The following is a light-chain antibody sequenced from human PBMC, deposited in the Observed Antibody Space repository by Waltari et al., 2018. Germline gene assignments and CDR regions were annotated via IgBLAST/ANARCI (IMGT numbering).Light chain of an antibody. Sequence: ATLSLSPGERATLSCRASQSVSSRLAWYQQKPGQAPRLLIYGASNRATGIPGRISGSGSGTDFTLTISSLEPEDFVVYYCQQYSDWPLTFGGGTKVEIK. J-gene: IGKJ4*01. CDR2: GAS. CDR1: QSVSSR. V-gene: IGKV3-15*01. CDR3: QQYSDWPLT.